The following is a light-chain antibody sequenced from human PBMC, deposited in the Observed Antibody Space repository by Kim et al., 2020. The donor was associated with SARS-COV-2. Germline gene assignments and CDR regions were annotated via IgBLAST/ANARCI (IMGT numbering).Light chain of an antibody. Sequence: VALGQTVSITCQGDSLRSYYATWYQQKPGQAPILVIYGKNNRPSGIPDRFSGSSSGNTASLTITGTQVGDEADYYCNSRDSNDNVVFGGGTQLTVL. V-gene: IGLV3-19*01. CDR1: SLRSYY. CDR3: NSRDSNDNVV. J-gene: IGLJ2*01. CDR2: GKN.